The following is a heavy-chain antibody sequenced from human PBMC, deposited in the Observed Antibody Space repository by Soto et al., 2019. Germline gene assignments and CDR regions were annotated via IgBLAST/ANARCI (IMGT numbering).Heavy chain of an antibody. CDR2: IWYDGSNK. D-gene: IGHD3-3*01. CDR1: GFTFSSYG. V-gene: IGHV3-33*01. J-gene: IGHJ4*02. Sequence: QVQLVESGGGVVQPGRSLRLSCAASGFTFSSYGMHWVRQAPGKGLEWVAVIWYDGSNKYYADSVKGRFTISRDNSKNTLYLQMNSLRAEVTAVYYCARDQGGDFWSGLDYWGQGTLVTVSS. CDR3: ARDQGGDFWSGLDY.